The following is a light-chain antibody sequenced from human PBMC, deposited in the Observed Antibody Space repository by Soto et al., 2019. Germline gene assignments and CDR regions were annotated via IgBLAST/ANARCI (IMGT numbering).Light chain of an antibody. CDR2: EVS. CDR1: SSDVGGYNY. V-gene: IGLV2-8*01. CDR3: SSYAGSNNLDV. Sequence: QSALTQPPSGSGSPGQSGTISCTGTSSDVGGYNYVSWYQQHPGKAPKLMIYEVSKRPSGVPDRFSGSKSGNTASLTVSGLQAEDEADYYCSSYAGSNNLDVFGTGTKVTVL. J-gene: IGLJ1*01.